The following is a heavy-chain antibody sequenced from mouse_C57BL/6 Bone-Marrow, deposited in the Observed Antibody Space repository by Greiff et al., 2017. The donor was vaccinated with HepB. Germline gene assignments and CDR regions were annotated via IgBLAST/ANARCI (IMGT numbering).Heavy chain of an antibody. V-gene: IGHV5-15*01. CDR3: ARKGLSSKAMDY. CDR2: ISNLAYSI. Sequence: EVMLVESGGGLVQPGGSLKLSCAASGFTFSDYGMAWVRQAPRKGPEWVAFISNLAYSIYYADTVTGRFTISRENAKNTLYLEISSLRSEDTAMYYCARKGLSSKAMDYWGQGTSVTVSS. CDR1: GFTFSDYG. J-gene: IGHJ4*01. D-gene: IGHD1-1*01.